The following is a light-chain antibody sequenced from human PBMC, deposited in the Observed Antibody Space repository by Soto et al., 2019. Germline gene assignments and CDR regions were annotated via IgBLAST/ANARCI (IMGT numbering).Light chain of an antibody. V-gene: IGLV1-44*01. J-gene: IGLJ3*02. CDR2: SNH. Sequence: QSVLTQPPSASGTPGLRVTISCSGSSSNMGSNTVNWYQQLPGTAPKLLIHSNHQRPSGVPDRFSGSKSGTSASLAISGLQSDDESVFYCAAWDDSLNGVVFGGGTKVTVL. CDR3: AAWDDSLNGVV. CDR1: SSNMGSNT.